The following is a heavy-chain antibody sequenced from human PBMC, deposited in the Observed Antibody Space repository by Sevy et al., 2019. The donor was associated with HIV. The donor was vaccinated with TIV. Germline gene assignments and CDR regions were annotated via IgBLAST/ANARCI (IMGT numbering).Heavy chain of an antibody. CDR2: INDSGIT. CDR1: GGSFSGYY. V-gene: IGHV4-34*01. D-gene: IGHD2-2*01. J-gene: IGHJ5*02. CDR3: ARSPPVVVVPGAPSWFDP. Sequence: SETLSLTCAVHGGSFSGYYWRWIRESPGKGLEWIGEINDSGITNYNPSLKSRVTISVDTSKKEFSLRLSSVTAADTAVYYCARSPPVVVVPGAPSWFDPWGQGTLVTVSS.